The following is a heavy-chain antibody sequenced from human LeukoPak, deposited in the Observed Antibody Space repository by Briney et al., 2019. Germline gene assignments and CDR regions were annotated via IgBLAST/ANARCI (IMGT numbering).Heavy chain of an antibody. D-gene: IGHD3-22*01. J-gene: IGHJ4*02. Sequence: SETLSLTCTVSGGSISSYYWSWIRQPPGKGLEWIGYIYTSGSTNYNPSLKSRVTISVDTSKNQFSLKLSSVTAADTAMYYCARHNRNDSSGYKVGYFDYWGQGTLVTVSS. V-gene: IGHV4-4*09. CDR2: IYTSGST. CDR1: GGSISSYY. CDR3: ARHNRNDSSGYKVGYFDY.